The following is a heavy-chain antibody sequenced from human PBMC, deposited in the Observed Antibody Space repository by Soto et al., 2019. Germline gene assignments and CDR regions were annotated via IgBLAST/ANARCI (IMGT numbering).Heavy chain of an antibody. CDR2: VHYSGST. J-gene: IGHJ4*02. V-gene: IGHV4-39*01. CDR1: CGSIRRNNYY. D-gene: IGHD3-22*01. Sequence: TSETLFPTCSFSCGSIRRNNYYWGWIPPPPGKGLEWIATVHYSGSTYYTPSLKNRVTISADTSNNQFSLRLNSVTAADTAVYYCARQHYYDSSGYYTWNWGQGTLVTVS. CDR3: ARQHYYDSSGYYTWN.